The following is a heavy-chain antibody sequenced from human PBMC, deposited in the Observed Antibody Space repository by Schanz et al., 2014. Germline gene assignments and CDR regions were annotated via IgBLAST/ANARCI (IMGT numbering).Heavy chain of an antibody. CDR3: AKEKGDCSSTICSYYFDY. CDR1: GFTFSSYG. V-gene: IGHV3-33*06. D-gene: IGHD2-2*01. Sequence: VQLVESGGGLVKPGGSLRLSCAASGFTFSSYGMHWVRQAPGKGLEWVAVIWYDGSNKYYADSVKGRFTISRDNSKNTLYLQMNSLRAEDTAVYYCAKEKGDCSSTICSYYFDYWGQGTLVTVSS. CDR2: IWYDGSNK. J-gene: IGHJ4*02.